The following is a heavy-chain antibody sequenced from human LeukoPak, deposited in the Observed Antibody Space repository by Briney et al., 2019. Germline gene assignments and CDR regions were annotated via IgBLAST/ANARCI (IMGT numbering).Heavy chain of an antibody. CDR3: AREEVVPAAMY. D-gene: IGHD2-2*01. V-gene: IGHV4-34*01. Sequence: SETLSLTCAVYGGSFSGYYWSWIRQPPGKGLEWIGEINHSGSTNYNPSLKSRVTISVDTSKNQFSLKLSSVTAADTAVYYGAREEVVPAAMYWGQGTLVTVSS. CDR2: INHSGST. J-gene: IGHJ4*02. CDR1: GGSFSGYY.